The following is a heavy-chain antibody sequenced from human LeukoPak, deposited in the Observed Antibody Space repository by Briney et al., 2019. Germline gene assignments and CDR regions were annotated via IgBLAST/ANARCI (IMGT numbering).Heavy chain of an antibody. CDR2: MHYTGST. CDR3: ARRDYFDS. V-gene: IGHV4-39*01. Sequence: PSETLSLTCTVSGVSISSGSYYWDWIRQPPGESLEWIGSMHYTGSTYYNPSLKTRVTISVDTSKNQLSLKLRSVTAADTAVYYCARRDYFDSWGRGTLVTVSS. J-gene: IGHJ4*02. CDR1: GVSISSGSYY.